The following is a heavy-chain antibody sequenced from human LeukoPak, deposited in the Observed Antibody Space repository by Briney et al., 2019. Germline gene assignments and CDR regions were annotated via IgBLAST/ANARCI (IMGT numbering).Heavy chain of an antibody. D-gene: IGHD1-26*01. V-gene: IGHV4-59*12. J-gene: IGHJ5*02. CDR2: IYYSGST. CDR1: GGSISSYY. Sequence: PSETLSLTCTVSGGSISSYYWSWIRQPPGKGLEWIGYIYYSGSTNYNPSLKSRVTISVDTSKNQFSLKLSSVTAADTAVYYCARGRPGVGVRKAGKFDPWGQGTLVTVSS. CDR3: ARGRPGVGVRKAGKFDP.